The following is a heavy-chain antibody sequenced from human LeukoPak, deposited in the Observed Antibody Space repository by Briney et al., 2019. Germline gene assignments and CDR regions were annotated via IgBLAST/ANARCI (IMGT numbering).Heavy chain of an antibody. CDR1: GGSISSYY. Sequence: SETLSLTCTVSGGSISSYYWSWIRQPAGKGLEWIGRIYTSGSTNYNPSLKSRVTMSVDTSKNQFSLKLSSVTAADTAVYYCARDASYYYDGSGYYLGYWGQGTLVTVSS. D-gene: IGHD3-22*01. CDR3: ARDASYYYDGSGYYLGY. V-gene: IGHV4-4*07. CDR2: IYTSGST. J-gene: IGHJ4*02.